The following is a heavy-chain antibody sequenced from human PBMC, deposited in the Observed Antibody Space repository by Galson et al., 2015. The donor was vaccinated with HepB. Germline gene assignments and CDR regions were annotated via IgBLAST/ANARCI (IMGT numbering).Heavy chain of an antibody. V-gene: IGHV3-23*01. Sequence: SLRLSCAASGFTFSSYAMSWVRQAPGKGLEWVSAISGSGGSTYYADSVKGRFTISRDNSKNTLYLQMNSLRAEDTAVYYCARTNYDILTGYYDDFDYWGQGTLVTVSS. J-gene: IGHJ4*02. CDR1: GFTFSSYA. CDR2: ISGSGGST. D-gene: IGHD3-9*01. CDR3: ARTNYDILTGYYDDFDY.